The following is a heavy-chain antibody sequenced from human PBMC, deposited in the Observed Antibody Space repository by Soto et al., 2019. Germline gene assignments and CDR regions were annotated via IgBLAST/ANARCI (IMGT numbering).Heavy chain of an antibody. CDR3: AKDMRYSGSNTPRPYYYYGMDV. Sequence: PGGSLRLSCAASGFTFDDYTMHWVRQAPGKGLEWVSLISWDGGSTYYADSVKGRFTISRDNSKNSLYLQMNSLRTEDTALYYCAKDMRYSGSNTPRPYYYYGMDVWGQGTTVTVSS. CDR2: ISWDGGST. D-gene: IGHD5-12*01. J-gene: IGHJ6*02. V-gene: IGHV3-43*01. CDR1: GFTFDDYT.